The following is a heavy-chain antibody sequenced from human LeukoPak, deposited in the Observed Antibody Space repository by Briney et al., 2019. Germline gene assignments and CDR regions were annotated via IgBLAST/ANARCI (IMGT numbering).Heavy chain of an antibody. D-gene: IGHD3-22*01. CDR1: GGSISSYY. CDR3: AGAGDYYESSGYWY. Sequence: SETLSLTCTVSGGSISSYYWSWIRQPPGKGLEWIGYIYYSGSTNYNPSLKSRVTISVDTSKNQFSLKLSSVTAADTAVYYCAGAGDYYESSGYWYWGQGTLVTVSS. CDR2: IYYSGST. V-gene: IGHV4-59*08. J-gene: IGHJ4*02.